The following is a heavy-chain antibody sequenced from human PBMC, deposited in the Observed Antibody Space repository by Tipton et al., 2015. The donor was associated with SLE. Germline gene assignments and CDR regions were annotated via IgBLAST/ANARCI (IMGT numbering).Heavy chain of an antibody. Sequence: SLRLSCAASGFTFSGYSMNWVRQAPGKGLEWVSSISSSSSYIYYADSVKGRFTISRDNAKNSLYLQMNSLRAEDTAVYYCTRDRLETAGTSDYWGQGTLVTVSS. D-gene: IGHD6-13*01. CDR2: ISSSSSYI. J-gene: IGHJ4*02. V-gene: IGHV3-21*01. CDR3: TRDRLETAGTSDY. CDR1: GFTFSGYS.